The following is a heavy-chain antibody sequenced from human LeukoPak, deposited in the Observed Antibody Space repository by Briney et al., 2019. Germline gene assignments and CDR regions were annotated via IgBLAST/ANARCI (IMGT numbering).Heavy chain of an antibody. CDR2: INHSGST. V-gene: IGHV4-38-2*02. CDR3: ARGRVEMATIDFDY. D-gene: IGHD5-24*01. CDR1: GYSISSGYY. Sequence: PSETLSLTCTVSGYSISSGYYWGWIRQPPGKGLEWIGEINHSGSTNYNPSLKSRVTISVDTSKNQFSLKLSSVTAADTAMYYCARGRVEMATIDFDYWGQGTLVTVSS. J-gene: IGHJ4*02.